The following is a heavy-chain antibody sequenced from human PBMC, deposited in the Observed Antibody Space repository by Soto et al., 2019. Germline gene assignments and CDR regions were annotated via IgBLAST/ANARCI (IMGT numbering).Heavy chain of an antibody. Sequence: PSDTLSLTCTVSGGSISSSSYYWCWIRHPPGKGLEWIGSINYSGSTYYNPSLKSRVTISVDTSKNQFSLKLSSVTAADTAVYYCARAPSTVTTSMDVWGQGTTVTVSS. CDR1: GGSISSSSYY. J-gene: IGHJ6*02. CDR2: INYSGST. V-gene: IGHV4-39*01. D-gene: IGHD4-17*01. CDR3: ARAPSTVTTSMDV.